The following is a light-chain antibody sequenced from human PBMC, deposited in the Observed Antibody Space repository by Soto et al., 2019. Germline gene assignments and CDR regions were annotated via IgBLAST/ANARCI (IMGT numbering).Light chain of an antibody. CDR2: GAS. J-gene: IGKJ4*01. CDR3: QEYNNWHPIT. CDR1: QGISSK. V-gene: IGKV3-15*01. Sequence: EIVMTQSAATRSVSPGERATLSCRVSQGISSKLAWYQQKPGQAPRLLIYGASTRATGIPVRFSGSGSGTGFTLTITSLQSEDFAVYYCQEYNNWHPITFGGGTKVDIK.